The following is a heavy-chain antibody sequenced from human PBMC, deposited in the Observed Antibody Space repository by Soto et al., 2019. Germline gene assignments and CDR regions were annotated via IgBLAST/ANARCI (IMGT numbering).Heavy chain of an antibody. CDR2: INPNSGGT. CDR1: GYTFTGHY. D-gene: IGHD6-19*01. V-gene: IGHV1-2*04. CDR3: TRELAAALDI. Sequence: VKVSCQASGYTFTGHYMHWLRQARGQGLEWMGWINPNSGGTHDAQKFQGWVTMTRDTSISTAYMELSRMRSDNTPLYYCTRELAAALDIWRQGTVVTVSS. J-gene: IGHJ3*02.